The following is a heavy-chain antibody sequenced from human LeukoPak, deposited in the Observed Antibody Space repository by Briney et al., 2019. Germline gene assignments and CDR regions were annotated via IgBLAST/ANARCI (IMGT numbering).Heavy chain of an antibody. CDR1: GFTFSSYW. Sequence: GGSLRLSCAASGFTFSSYWMHWVRHAPGKGLVWVSRINSDGSSTSYAASVTGRFTISRDNAKNTLYLQMNILRAEDTPEYYCARAGTTVTTGEAFDIWGQGTMVTVSS. J-gene: IGHJ3*02. CDR3: ARAGTTVTTGEAFDI. D-gene: IGHD4-17*01. V-gene: IGHV3-74*01. CDR2: INSDGSST.